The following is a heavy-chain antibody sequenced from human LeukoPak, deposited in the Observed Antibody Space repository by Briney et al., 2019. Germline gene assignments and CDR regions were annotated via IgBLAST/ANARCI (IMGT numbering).Heavy chain of an antibody. CDR2: ISASGGST. J-gene: IGHJ3*02. CDR3: AKSIGTLNAFDI. V-gene: IGHV3-23*01. D-gene: IGHD3-22*01. CDR1: GFTFSAYG. Sequence: GGSLRLSCAASGFTFSAYGMNWVRQAPGKGREWVSGISASGGSTYYADSVKGRFTISRDNSKNTLYVQMNSLRAEDTAVYYCAKSIGTLNAFDIWGQGTMVIVSS.